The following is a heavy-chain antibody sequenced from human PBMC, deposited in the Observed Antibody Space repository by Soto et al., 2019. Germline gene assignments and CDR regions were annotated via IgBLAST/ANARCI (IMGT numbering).Heavy chain of an antibody. CDR1: GYTFTSYY. CDR2: INPSGCST. D-gene: IGHD2-8*01. CDR3: ARPPSPGCINAVCYPLDY. V-gene: IGHV1-46*01. J-gene: IGHJ4*02. Sequence: QVQLVQSGAEVKKPGASVKISCKASGYTFTSYYMHWVRQAPGQGLEWMGIINPSGCSTNYAQKLQGSVARTRDTSTSTVYLELNSLRSEDTAVYYCARPPSPGCINAVCYPLDYWGQGTLVTVSS.